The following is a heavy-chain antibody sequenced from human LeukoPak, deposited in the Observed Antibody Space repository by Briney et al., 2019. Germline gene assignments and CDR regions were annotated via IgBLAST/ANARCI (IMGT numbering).Heavy chain of an antibody. D-gene: IGHD5-18*01. J-gene: IGHJ4*02. CDR3: ARDRGREIQLWFH. CDR2: INPNSGGT. CDR1: GYTFTGYY. Sequence: ASVKVSCKASGYTFTGYYMHWVRQAPGQGLEWMGWINPNSGGTNYAQKFQGRVTMTTDTSTSTAYMELRSLRSDDTAVYYCARDRGREIQLWFHWGQGTLVTVSS. V-gene: IGHV1-2*02.